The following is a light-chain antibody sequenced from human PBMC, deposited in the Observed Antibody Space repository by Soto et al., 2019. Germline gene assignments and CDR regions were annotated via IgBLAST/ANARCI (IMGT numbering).Light chain of an antibody. J-gene: IGLJ2*01. Sequence: QSALTQPPSASGSPGQSVTISCTGTSSDVGGYNYVSWYQLHPGKAPKLMIYEVSKRPSGVPDRFSGYKSGNTASLTVSGLQAEDEADYYCSSYAGSNNFVVFGGGTKVTVL. CDR1: SSDVGGYNY. V-gene: IGLV2-8*01. CDR3: SSYAGSNNFVV. CDR2: EVS.